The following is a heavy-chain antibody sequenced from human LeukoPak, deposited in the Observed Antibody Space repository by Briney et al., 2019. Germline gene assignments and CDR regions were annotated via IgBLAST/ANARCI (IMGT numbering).Heavy chain of an antibody. CDR2: ISYDGSNK. CDR1: GFTFSSYG. CDR3: AKDYGGNLRYLDY. J-gene: IGHJ4*02. Sequence: GGSLRLSCAAPGFTFSSYGMHWVRQAPGKGLELVALISYDGSNKYYSDSVKGRFTISRDNSKNTLYMQMNSLKSEDTAVYYCAKDYGGNLRYLDYWGQGTLVTVSS. V-gene: IGHV3-30*18. D-gene: IGHD4-23*01.